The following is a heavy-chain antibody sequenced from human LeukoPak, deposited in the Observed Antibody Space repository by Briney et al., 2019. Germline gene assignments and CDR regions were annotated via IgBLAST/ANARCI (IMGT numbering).Heavy chain of an antibody. CDR2: IQYDGSNK. D-gene: IGHD2-8*01. CDR1: GFTVRTYG. V-gene: IGHV3-30*02. CDR3: AKDRCSNGIGCLYYYMDV. Sequence: GGSLRLSCAGSGFTVRTYGMHWVRQAPGKGLEWVAYIQYDGSNKQYADSVKGRFSISGDNSENILYLQMNSLRAEDTAVYYCAKDRCSNGIGCLYYYMDVWGKGTTVTMSS. J-gene: IGHJ6*03.